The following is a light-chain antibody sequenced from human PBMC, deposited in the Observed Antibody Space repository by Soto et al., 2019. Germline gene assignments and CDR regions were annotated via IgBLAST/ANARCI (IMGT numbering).Light chain of an antibody. Sequence: EIVLTQSPGTLSLSPGERATLSCRASQSVSSSYLAWYQQKPGQAPRLLMYGASSRATGIPDRFSGSGSGTDFTLTISRLEPEDFAVYYCQQYDSSPRTLGQGTKV. J-gene: IGKJ1*01. CDR3: QQYDSSPRT. CDR2: GAS. CDR1: QSVSSSY. V-gene: IGKV3-20*01.